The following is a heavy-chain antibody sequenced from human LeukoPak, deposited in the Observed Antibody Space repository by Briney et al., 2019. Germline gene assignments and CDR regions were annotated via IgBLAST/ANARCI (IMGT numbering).Heavy chain of an antibody. CDR2: ISGSGGST. J-gene: IGHJ4*02. Sequence: GGSLRLSCAASGFTFSSYAMSWVRQAPGKGLEWVSAISGSGGSTYYADSVKGRSTISRDNSKNTLYLQMNSLRAEDTAVYYCAKDSPMYSSSYYFDYWGQGTLVTVSS. CDR3: AKDSPMYSSSYYFDY. CDR1: GFTFSSYA. D-gene: IGHD6-13*01. V-gene: IGHV3-23*01.